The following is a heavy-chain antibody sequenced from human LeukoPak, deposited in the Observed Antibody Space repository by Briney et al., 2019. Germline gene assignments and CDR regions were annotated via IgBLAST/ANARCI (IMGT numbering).Heavy chain of an antibody. CDR2: INHSGST. J-gene: IGHJ5*02. CDR1: GGSFSGYY. V-gene: IGHV4-34*01. CDR3: ARARRTMTTVTTWNWFDP. Sequence: PSETLSLTCAVYGGSFSGYYWSWIRRPPGKGLEWIGEINHSGSTNYNPSLKSRVTISVDTSKNQFSLKLSSVTAADTAVYYCARARRTMTTVTTWNWFDPWGQGTLVTVSS. D-gene: IGHD4-17*01.